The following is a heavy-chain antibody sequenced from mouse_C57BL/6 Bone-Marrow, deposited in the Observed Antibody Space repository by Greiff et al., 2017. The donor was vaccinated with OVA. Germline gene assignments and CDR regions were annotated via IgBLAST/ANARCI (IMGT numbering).Heavy chain of an antibody. CDR1: GYTFTSYW. J-gene: IGHJ4*01. Sequence: QVQLQQPGAELVRPGSSVKLSCKASGYTFTSYWMHWVKQRPIQGLEWIGNIDPSDSETHYNQKFKDKATLTVDKSSSTAYMQLSSLTSEDSAVYYCANLYYGNYNAMDYWGQGTSVTVSS. CDR2: IDPSDSET. D-gene: IGHD2-1*01. V-gene: IGHV1-52*01. CDR3: ANLYYGNYNAMDY.